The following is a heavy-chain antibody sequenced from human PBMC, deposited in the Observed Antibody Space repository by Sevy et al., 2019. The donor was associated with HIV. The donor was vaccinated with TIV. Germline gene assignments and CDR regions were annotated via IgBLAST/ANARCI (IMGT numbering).Heavy chain of an antibody. V-gene: IGHV3-21*01. D-gene: IGHD1-26*01. CDR2: ISSSSRYI. J-gene: IGHJ6*02. Sequence: GGSLRLSCAASGFTFSSYSMNWVRQAPGKGLEWVTSISSSSRYIYYVDSVKGRFTVSRDNSKNSLYLQMNSLRAEDTAVYYCAGDLSAHIDYYSMDVWGQGTTVTVSS. CDR3: AGDLSAHIDYYSMDV. CDR1: GFTFSSYS.